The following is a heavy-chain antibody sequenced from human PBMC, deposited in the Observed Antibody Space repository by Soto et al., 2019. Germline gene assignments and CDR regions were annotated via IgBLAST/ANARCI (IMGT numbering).Heavy chain of an antibody. CDR3: ARQGFGPLRGIVDV. D-gene: IGHD3-10*01. J-gene: IGHJ6*02. V-gene: IGHV4-59*08. Sequence: QVQLQESGPGLVKPSETLSLSCTVSGGSISSYYWSWFRQSPGKRMEWIGYVHHSWGSSYNPSLQSRDPTSLDTSKSQFSLKMTSATATDTAVYFCARQGFGPLRGIVDVWGQGNRVTVSS. CDR1: GGSISSYY. CDR2: VHHSWGS.